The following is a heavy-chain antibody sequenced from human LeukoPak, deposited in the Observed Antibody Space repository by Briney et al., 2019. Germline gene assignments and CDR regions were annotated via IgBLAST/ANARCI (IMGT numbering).Heavy chain of an antibody. D-gene: IGHD1-26*01. Sequence: GASLKVSCKASGYTFNSYGISWVRQAPGQGLEWMGWVSAYNGHTNYAQKFQSRVTMTTDTSTSTASMELRSLRSDDTAVYYCARLIPQKWELPGKWFDPWGQGTLVTVSS. CDR1: GYTFNSYG. CDR3: ARLIPQKWELPGKWFDP. CDR2: VSAYNGHT. V-gene: IGHV1-18*01. J-gene: IGHJ5*02.